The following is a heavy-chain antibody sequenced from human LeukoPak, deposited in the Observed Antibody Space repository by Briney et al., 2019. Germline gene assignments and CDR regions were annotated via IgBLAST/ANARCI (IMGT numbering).Heavy chain of an antibody. J-gene: IGHJ5*02. D-gene: IGHD3-16*02. CDR1: GGSISSGGYY. Sequence: PSETLSLTCTVSGGSISSGGYYWSWIRQHPGKGLEWIGYIYYSGSTYYNPSLKSRVTISVDTSKNQFSLKLSSVTAADTAVYYCAREGPMYYDYVWGSYRYIDPWGQGTLVTVSS. CDR3: AREGPMYYDYVWGSYRYIDP. V-gene: IGHV4-31*03. CDR2: IYYSGST.